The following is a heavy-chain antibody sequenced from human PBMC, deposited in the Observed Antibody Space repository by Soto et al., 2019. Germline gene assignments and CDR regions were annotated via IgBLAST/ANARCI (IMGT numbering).Heavy chain of an antibody. Sequence: EVQLVETGGGLIQPGGSLRLSCAASGFTVSSNYMSWVRQAPGKGLEWVSVIYSGGSTYYADSVKGRFTISRDNSKNTLYLQMNSLRAEDTAVYYCARDNTLDAFDIWGQGKMVTVSS. CDR2: IYSGGST. J-gene: IGHJ3*02. CDR1: GFTVSSNY. CDR3: ARDNTLDAFDI. V-gene: IGHV3-53*02.